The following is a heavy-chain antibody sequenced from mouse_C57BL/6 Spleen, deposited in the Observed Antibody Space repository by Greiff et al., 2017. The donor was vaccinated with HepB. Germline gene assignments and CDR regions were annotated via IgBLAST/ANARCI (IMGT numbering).Heavy chain of an antibody. D-gene: IGHD2-4*01. CDR3: ASDYDAWFAY. CDR2: IDPADSET. Sequence: QVQLQQPGAELVRPGSSVKLSCKASGYTFTSYWMHWVKQRPIQGLEWIGNIDPADSETHYNQKFKDKATLTVDKSSSTAYMQLSSLTSEDSAVYYSASDYDAWFAYWGQGTLVTVSA. V-gene: IGHV1-52*01. J-gene: IGHJ3*01. CDR1: GYTFTSYW.